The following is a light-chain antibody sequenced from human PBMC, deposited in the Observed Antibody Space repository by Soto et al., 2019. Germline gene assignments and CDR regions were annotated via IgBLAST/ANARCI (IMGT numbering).Light chain of an antibody. J-gene: IGKJ4*01. CDR2: AAS. CDR1: QGISNF. V-gene: IGKV1-27*01. Sequence: DIEMTQSPSSLSASVGDRVTITCRASQGISNFLAWYQHKPGKVPKLLIYAASTLQSGVPSRFSGSGSGTDFTLTISSLHSEDVATYYCQKYRSAPSLTFGGGTKVEIK. CDR3: QKYRSAPSLT.